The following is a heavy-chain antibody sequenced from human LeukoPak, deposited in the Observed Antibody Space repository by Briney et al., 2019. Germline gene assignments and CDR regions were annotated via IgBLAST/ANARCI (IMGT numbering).Heavy chain of an antibody. CDR1: GFTFSRYS. J-gene: IGHJ6*03. CDR3: ARDYFDSSDYPQTYYYYYMDV. D-gene: IGHD3-22*01. V-gene: IGHV3-21*01. Sequence: PGGSLRLSCAASGFTFSRYSMNWVPQAPGKGLEWVASINSTSTFIYSADSVKGRFTISRDTAKNSLFLQMNSLRDEDTAIYYCARDYFDSSDYPQTYYYYYMDVWGKGTTVTVSS. CDR2: INSTSTFI.